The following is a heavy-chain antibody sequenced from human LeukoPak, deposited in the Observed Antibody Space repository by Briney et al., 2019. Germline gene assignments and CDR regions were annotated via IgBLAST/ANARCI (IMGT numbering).Heavy chain of an antibody. CDR3: ARRAALWSGYYSNWFDP. Sequence: SETLSLTCTVSGGSISSSSYYWSWIRQPPGKGLEWIGYIYYSGSTNYNPSLKSRVTISVDTSKNQFSLKLSSVTAADTAVYYCARRAALWSGYYSNWFDPWGQGTLVTVSS. D-gene: IGHD3-3*01. J-gene: IGHJ5*02. V-gene: IGHV4-61*05. CDR1: GGSISSSSYY. CDR2: IYYSGST.